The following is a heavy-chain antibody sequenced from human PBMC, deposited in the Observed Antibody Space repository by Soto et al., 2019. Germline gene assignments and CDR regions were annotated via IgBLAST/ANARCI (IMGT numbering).Heavy chain of an antibody. CDR2: IYYSGST. J-gene: IGHJ5*02. CDR1: GVSVSSGSYY. V-gene: IGHV4-61*01. D-gene: IGHD3-9*01. Sequence: SETLSLTCTVSGVSVSSGSYYWSWIRQPPGKGLEWIGYIYYSGSTNYNPSLKSRVTISVDTSKNQFSLKLSSVTAADTAVYYCARDRRQYYDILTGSSVGWFDPWGQGTLVTVSS. CDR3: ARDRRQYYDILTGSSVGWFDP.